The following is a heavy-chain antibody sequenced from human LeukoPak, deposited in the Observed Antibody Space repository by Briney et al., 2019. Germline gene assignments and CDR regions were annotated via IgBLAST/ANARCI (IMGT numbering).Heavy chain of an antibody. V-gene: IGHV3-23*01. CDR2: ISGSGGST. Sequence: GGSLRLSCAASGFTFNSYAMSWVRQAPGKGLEWVSAISGSGGSTYYADSVKGRFTISRDNSKNTLYLQMNSLRAEDTAVYYCAKDRQQLVVGWFDPWGQGTLVTLSS. D-gene: IGHD6-13*01. CDR3: AKDRQQLVVGWFDP. J-gene: IGHJ5*02. CDR1: GFTFNSYA.